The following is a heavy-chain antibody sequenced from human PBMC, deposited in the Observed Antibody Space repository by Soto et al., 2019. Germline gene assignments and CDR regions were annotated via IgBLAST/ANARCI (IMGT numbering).Heavy chain of an antibody. CDR2: ISGSGGST. CDR3: AKDGYYDFWSGYPGNYGMDV. V-gene: IGHV3-23*01. D-gene: IGHD3-3*01. J-gene: IGHJ6*02. Sequence: GGSLRLSCAASGFTFSSYAMSWVRQAPGKGLEWVSAISGSGGSTYYADSVKGRFTITRDNSKNTLYLQMNSLRAEDTAVYYCAKDGYYDFWSGYPGNYGMDVWGQGTTVTVSS. CDR1: GFTFSSYA.